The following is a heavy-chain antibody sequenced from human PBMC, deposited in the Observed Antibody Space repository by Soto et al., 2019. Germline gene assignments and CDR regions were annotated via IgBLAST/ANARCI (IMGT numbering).Heavy chain of an antibody. CDR1: GYSFTSYW. J-gene: IGHJ6*01. CDR3: ARLLVRDGCHYGMDV. CDR2: IYPGDSDT. V-gene: IGHV5-51*01. Sequence: GESLKISCKGSGYSFTSYWIGWVRQMPGKGLEWMGIIYPGDSDTRYSPSFQGQVTISADKSISTAYLQWSSLKASDTAMYYCARLLVRDGCHYGMDVWGQGNTVTVSS. D-gene: IGHD3-22*01.